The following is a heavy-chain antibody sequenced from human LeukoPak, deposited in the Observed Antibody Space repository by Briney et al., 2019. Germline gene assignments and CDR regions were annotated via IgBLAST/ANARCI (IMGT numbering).Heavy chain of an antibody. CDR1: GYTFTSYV. CDR2: MNPNSGNT. V-gene: IGHV1-8*01. D-gene: IGHD6-19*01. Sequence: GASVKVSCKASGYTFTSYVINWVRQATGQGLEWMGWMNPNSGNTGYAQKFQGRVTMTRNTSISTAYMELSSLRSEDTAVYYCARVLYLQRIAVAGTLGYWGQGTLVTVSS. CDR3: ARVLYLQRIAVAGTLGY. J-gene: IGHJ4*02.